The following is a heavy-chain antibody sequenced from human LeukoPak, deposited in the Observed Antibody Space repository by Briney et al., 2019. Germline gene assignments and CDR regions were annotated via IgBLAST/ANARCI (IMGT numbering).Heavy chain of an antibody. Sequence: SETLSLTCTVSGYSISSGYYWGWIRQPPGKGLEWIGSIYHSGSTYYNPSLKSRVTISVDTSKNQFSLKLSSVTAADTAVYYCARDQGSNSVYDDWGQGTLVTVSS. D-gene: IGHD1/OR15-1a*01. J-gene: IGHJ4*02. CDR1: GYSISSGYY. V-gene: IGHV4-38-2*02. CDR3: ARDQGSNSVYDD. CDR2: IYHSGST.